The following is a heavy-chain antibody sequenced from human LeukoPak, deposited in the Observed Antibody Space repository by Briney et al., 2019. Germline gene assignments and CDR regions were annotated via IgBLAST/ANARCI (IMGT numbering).Heavy chain of an antibody. CDR1: GFTFSSYE. D-gene: IGHD3-10*01. CDR3: ASLGSPFGEHDY. J-gene: IGHJ4*02. Sequence: GGSLRLSCAASGFTFSSYEMKWVRQAPGKGLEWVSYISSSGSTIYYADSVKGRFTISRDNAKNSLYLQMNSLRAEDTAVYYCASLGSPFGEHDYWGQGTLVTVSS. V-gene: IGHV3-48*03. CDR2: ISSSGSTI.